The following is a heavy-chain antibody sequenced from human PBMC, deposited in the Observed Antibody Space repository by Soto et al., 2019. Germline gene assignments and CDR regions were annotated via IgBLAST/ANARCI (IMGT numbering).Heavy chain of an antibody. CDR3: ARVVVTTVPASYYYGMDV. V-gene: IGHV1-69*11. J-gene: IGHJ6*02. Sequence: SVKVSCKASGGTFSSYAISWVRQAPGQGLEWMGRIIPFIGTANYAQKFQGRVTITADESTSTAYMELTSLRSEDTAVYYCARVVVTTVPASYYYGMDVWGQGTTVTVSS. CDR2: IIPFIGTA. D-gene: IGHD4-4*01. CDR1: GGTFSSYA.